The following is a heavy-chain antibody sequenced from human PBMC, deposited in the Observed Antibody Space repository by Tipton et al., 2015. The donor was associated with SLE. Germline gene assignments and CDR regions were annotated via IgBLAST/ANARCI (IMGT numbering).Heavy chain of an antibody. CDR2: ISSDGRST. CDR3: AKDQAWELPYYFDY. D-gene: IGHD1-26*01. J-gene: IGHJ4*02. V-gene: IGHV3-74*01. CDR1: GFTFNNYW. Sequence: QLVQSGGGLVQRGGSLRFSCAASGFTFNNYWMHWVRQAPGKGPVWVSRISSDGRSTNYADSVKGRFTISRDDAKNTLYLQMNSLRAEDTAVYYCAKDQAWELPYYFDYWGQGTLVTISS.